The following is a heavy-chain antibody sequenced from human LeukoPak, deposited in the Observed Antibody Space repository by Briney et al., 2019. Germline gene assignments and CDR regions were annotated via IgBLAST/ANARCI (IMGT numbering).Heavy chain of an antibody. CDR3: ARSYYDFWSGAITTFDY. J-gene: IGHJ4*02. CDR1: GFTVSSNY. D-gene: IGHD3-3*01. V-gene: IGHV3-66*02. Sequence: GGSLRLSCAASGFTVSSNYMSWVRQAPGKGLEWVSVIYTSGSTHYADSVKGRFTVSRDNSKNTLYLQMNSLRAEDTAVYYCARSYYDFWSGAITTFDYWGQGTLVTVSS. CDR2: IYTSGST.